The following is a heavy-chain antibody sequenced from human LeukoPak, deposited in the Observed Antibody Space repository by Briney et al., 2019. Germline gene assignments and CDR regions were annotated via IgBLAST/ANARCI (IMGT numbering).Heavy chain of an antibody. CDR1: GFTFSSYA. J-gene: IGHJ4*02. CDR3: ARDPYYYGSGSSLDY. Sequence: GGSLRLSCAASGFTFSSYAMHWVRQAPGKGLEWVAVISYDGSNKYYADSVKGRFTISRDNSKNTLYLQMNSLRAEDTAVYYCARDPYYYGSGSSLDYWGQGTLVTVSS. CDR2: ISYDGSNK. D-gene: IGHD3-10*01. V-gene: IGHV3-30-3*01.